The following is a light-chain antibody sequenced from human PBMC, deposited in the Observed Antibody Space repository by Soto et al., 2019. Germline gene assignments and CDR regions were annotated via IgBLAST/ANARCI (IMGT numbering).Light chain of an antibody. CDR2: EGS. J-gene: IGLJ1*01. CDR1: SSDVGSYNL. CDR3: ISYTSSSPYV. Sequence: QSVLTQPASVSGSPGQSITISCTGTSSDVGSYNLVSWYQQHPGKAPKLMIYEGSKRPSGVSNRFSGSKSGNTASLTISGLQAEDEADYYCISYTSSSPYVFGTGTKVTVL. V-gene: IGLV2-14*02.